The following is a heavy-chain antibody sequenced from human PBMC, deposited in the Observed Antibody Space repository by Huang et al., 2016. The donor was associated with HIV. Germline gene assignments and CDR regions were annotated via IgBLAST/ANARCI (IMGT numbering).Heavy chain of an antibody. CDR2: IKSKTDGGTK. Sequence: EVQLVESGGGLVKPGGSLTLSCAASGFSFSNAWMTWIRQAPGKGMEWVGRIKSKTDGGTKNYAAPVEGRFTSSTDGTRSTLYLQVNSLKREDTAVYYCAAGIYVWRGSRCRGDYSFDHWGPGALVAVAS. CDR1: GFSFSNAW. J-gene: IGHJ4*02. D-gene: IGHD3-16*01. CDR3: AAGIYVWRGSRCRGDYSFDH. V-gene: IGHV3-15*01.